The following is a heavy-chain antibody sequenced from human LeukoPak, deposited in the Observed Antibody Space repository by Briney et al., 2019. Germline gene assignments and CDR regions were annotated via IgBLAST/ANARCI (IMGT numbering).Heavy chain of an antibody. D-gene: IGHD1-26*01. V-gene: IGHV3-21*01. CDR2: TSSSSDYI. J-gene: IGHJ3*02. CDR1: GFAFLSHS. CDR3: ARGHSGSYQRTDAFDI. Sequence: GGSLRLSCAASGFAFLSHSINWVRQTPGKGLEWVSSTSSSSDYIYYADSMKGRFSTSRDNAKNSLYLHMNSLRVEGTAVYYCARGHSGSYQRTDAFDIWGQGTMVTVSS.